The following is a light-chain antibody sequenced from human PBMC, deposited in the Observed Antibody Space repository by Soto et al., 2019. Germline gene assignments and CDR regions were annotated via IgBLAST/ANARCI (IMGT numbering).Light chain of an antibody. V-gene: IGKV3-11*01. CDR1: QSVSSY. Sequence: EIVLTQSPATLSLSPGERATLSCRASQSVSSYLAWYQQKPGQAPRLLIYDASNRATGIPARFSGSGSGTDFTLTSSSRVPEDFAVYYCQQRSNWPSTFGGGTKVEIK. CDR2: DAS. CDR3: QQRSNWPST. J-gene: IGKJ4*02.